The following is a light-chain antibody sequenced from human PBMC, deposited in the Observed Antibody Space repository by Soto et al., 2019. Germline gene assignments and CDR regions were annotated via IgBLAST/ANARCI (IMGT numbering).Light chain of an antibody. V-gene: IGKV4-1*01. CDR1: QSVLSSSDNKNY. J-gene: IGKJ2*01. CDR2: WAS. CDR3: QQYYSTPYT. Sequence: DIVMTQSPDSLAVSLGERATVNCTSSQSVLSSSDNKNYLAWYQQKLGQSPKLLIYWASTRESGVPDRFCGSGSGTDFTLTISSLQAEDVAVYFCQQYYSTPYTFGQGTKLGIK.